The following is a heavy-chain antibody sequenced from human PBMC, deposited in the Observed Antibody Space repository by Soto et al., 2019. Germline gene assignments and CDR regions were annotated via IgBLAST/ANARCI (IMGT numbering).Heavy chain of an antibody. CDR3: AKGRQSFPSLRGNSFDI. J-gene: IGHJ3*02. D-gene: IGHD3-16*01. CDR2: ISYDGSNK. CDR1: GFTFSSYG. Sequence: QVQLVESGGGVVQPGRSLRLSCAASGFTFSSYGMHWVRQAPGKGLEWVAVISYDGSNKYYADSVKGRFTISRDNSKNTLYLQMNSLRAEDTAVYYCAKGRQSFPSLRGNSFDIWGQGTMVTVSS. V-gene: IGHV3-30*18.